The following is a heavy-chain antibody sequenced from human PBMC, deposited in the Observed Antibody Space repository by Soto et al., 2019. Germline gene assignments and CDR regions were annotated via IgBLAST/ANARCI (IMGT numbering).Heavy chain of an antibody. CDR3: AHIVPFAYRGYKFQF. Sequence: QITLKESGPTLVKPTQTLTLTCTFSGFSLSTHTVGVAWIRQPPGKALEWLALIYWDEDKRYSPSLKSRLTITQDTSKNPVVLTMTNMDPVDTATYYCAHIVPFAYRGYKFQFWGQGILVTVSS. CDR1: GFSLSTHTVG. D-gene: IGHD5-12*01. CDR2: IYWDEDK. V-gene: IGHV2-5*02. J-gene: IGHJ4*02.